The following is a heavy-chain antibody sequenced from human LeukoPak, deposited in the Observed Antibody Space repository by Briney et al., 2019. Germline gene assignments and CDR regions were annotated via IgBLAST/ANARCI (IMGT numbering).Heavy chain of an antibody. Sequence: SETLSLTCTVSGGSISSSGYYWGWIRQPPGRGLEWIGSIYYSGSTYYNPSLESRVTISVDTSKNQFSLRLTSVTAADTAVYYCAVEVRESVSLINGDCWGQGTLVTVSS. V-gene: IGHV4-39*07. D-gene: IGHD3-10*01. J-gene: IGHJ4*02. CDR1: GGSISSSGYY. CDR3: AVEVRESVSLINGDC. CDR2: IYYSGST.